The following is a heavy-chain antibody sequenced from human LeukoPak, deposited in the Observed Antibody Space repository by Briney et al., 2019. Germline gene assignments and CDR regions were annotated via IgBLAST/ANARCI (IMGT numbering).Heavy chain of an antibody. CDR1: GLTFSTHW. CDR2: TKEDGSEK. D-gene: IGHD1-26*01. V-gene: IGHV3-7*01. CDR3: VRDDSRYGGSPGY. J-gene: IGHJ4*02. Sequence: GQSLTLSCAASGLTFSTHWMSWVRQAPGKGLEWVANTKEDGSEKYYVDSVTGRFTISRDNAKNSLYLQMNSLRAEDTAVYYCVRDDSRYGGSPGYWGQGTPVIV.